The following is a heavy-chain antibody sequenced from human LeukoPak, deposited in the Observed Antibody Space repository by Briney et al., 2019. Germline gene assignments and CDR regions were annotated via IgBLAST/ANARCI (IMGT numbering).Heavy chain of an antibody. V-gene: IGHV4-38-2*02. CDR3: ARGTGTTWGNWFDP. Sequence: SETLSLTCTVSGFSISSGYYWGWIRQPPGKGLEWIGSIYHSGSTYYNPSLKSRVTISVDTSKNQFSLKLSSVTAADTAVYYCARGTGTTWGNWFDPWGQGTLVTVSS. D-gene: IGHD1-1*01. CDR2: IYHSGST. CDR1: GFSISSGYY. J-gene: IGHJ5*02.